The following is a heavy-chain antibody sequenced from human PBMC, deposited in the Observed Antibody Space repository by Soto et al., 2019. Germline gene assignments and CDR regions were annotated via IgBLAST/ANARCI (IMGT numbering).Heavy chain of an antibody. CDR2: IYSGGST. CDR3: ARATAVAGSDAFDI. J-gene: IGHJ3*02. V-gene: IGHV3-53*04. D-gene: IGHD6-19*01. CDR1: GFTVSSNY. Sequence: EVQLVESGGGLVQPGGSLRLSCAASGFTVSSNYMSWVRQAPGKGLEWVSVIYSGGSTYYADSVKGRFTISRHNSKNTLYLQMNSLRAEDTAVYYCARATAVAGSDAFDIWGQGTMVTVSS.